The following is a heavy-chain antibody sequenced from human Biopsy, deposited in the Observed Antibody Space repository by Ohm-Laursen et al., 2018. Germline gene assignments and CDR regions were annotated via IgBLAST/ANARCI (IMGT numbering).Heavy chain of an antibody. V-gene: IGHV4-59*01. CDR1: GGSISSYY. CDR2: VYYTGST. D-gene: IGHD3-22*01. J-gene: IGHJ2*01. Sequence: GTLSLTCNVSGGSISSYYWSWIRQPPGKGLEWIGYVYYTGSTDYNPSLQSRVTISVDTSKNHFSLRLRSVTPADTAIYYCARDRGYYSDRTVPGYFDLWGRGTLVTVSS. CDR3: ARDRGYYSDRTVPGYFDL.